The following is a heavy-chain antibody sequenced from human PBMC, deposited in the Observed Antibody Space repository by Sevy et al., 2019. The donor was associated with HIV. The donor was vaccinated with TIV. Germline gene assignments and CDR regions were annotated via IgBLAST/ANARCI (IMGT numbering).Heavy chain of an antibody. CDR1: GFTFTDYA. J-gene: IGHJ3*02. V-gene: IGHV3-23*01. CDR3: AKDYYAGSGYYPQGGCDI. Sequence: GGSLRLSCAASGFTFTDYAMNWVRQAPGKGLEWVSCISGSGGSTFYADSVKGRFTISRDNSKNTLYLQMNSLRAEDRAVYYCAKDYYAGSGYYPQGGCDIWGQGTMVTVSS. D-gene: IGHD3-22*01. CDR2: ISGSGGST.